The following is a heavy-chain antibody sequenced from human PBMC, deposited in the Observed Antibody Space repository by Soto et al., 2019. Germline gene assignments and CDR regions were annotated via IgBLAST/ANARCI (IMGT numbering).Heavy chain of an antibody. J-gene: IGHJ4*02. CDR3: ARRYGDCFDY. Sequence: QVQLQESGPGLVKPSETLSLTCTVSGGSISSYYWSWIRQPPGKGLEWIGYIYYSGSTNYNPSLKSRVTITEDTSMSQFSLKLSSVTAADTAVYYCARRYGDCFDYWGQGTLVTVSS. V-gene: IGHV4-59*08. CDR2: IYYSGST. CDR1: GGSISSYY. D-gene: IGHD4-17*01.